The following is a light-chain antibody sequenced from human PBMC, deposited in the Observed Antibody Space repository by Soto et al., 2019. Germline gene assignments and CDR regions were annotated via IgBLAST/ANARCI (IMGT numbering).Light chain of an antibody. CDR1: SSDVGAYNY. CDR2: GVS. Sequence: QSARTQPASVSASPGQAITISCTGTSSDVGAYNYVSWYQQYPGKGPKLMIFGVSNRPSGVSDRFSGSKSGHTASLTISSLQAEDEADYYCQSYDISLHNYVFGTGTKVTVL. V-gene: IGLV2-14*01. J-gene: IGLJ1*01. CDR3: QSYDISLHNYV.